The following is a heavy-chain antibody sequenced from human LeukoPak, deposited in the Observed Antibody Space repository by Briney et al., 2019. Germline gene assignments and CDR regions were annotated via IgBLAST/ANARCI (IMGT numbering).Heavy chain of an antibody. D-gene: IGHD3-16*02. Sequence: PSETLSLTCTVSGGSISNYYWSWIRQPPGKGLEWIGYIYYSGSTNYNPSLKSRVTISVDTSKNQFSLKLSSVTAADTAVYYCARGMGYVWGSYRYPFDPWGQGTLVTVSS. CDR1: GGSISNYY. J-gene: IGHJ5*02. CDR3: ARGMGYVWGSYRYPFDP. CDR2: IYYSGST. V-gene: IGHV4-59*01.